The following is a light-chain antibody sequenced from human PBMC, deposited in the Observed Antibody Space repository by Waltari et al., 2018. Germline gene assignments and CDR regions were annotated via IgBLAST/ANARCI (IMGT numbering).Light chain of an antibody. CDR2: GAS. CDR1: QSVSRA. V-gene: IGKV3-20*01. J-gene: IGKJ1*01. CDR3: QHYLRLPVT. Sequence: EIVLTQSPGTLSLSLGERDTVSCRASQSVSRALAWYQQKPGQAPRLLIYGASTRATGIPDRFSGSGSGTDVSLTISRVEPDDFAVYYCQHYLRLPVTFGQGTTVEI.